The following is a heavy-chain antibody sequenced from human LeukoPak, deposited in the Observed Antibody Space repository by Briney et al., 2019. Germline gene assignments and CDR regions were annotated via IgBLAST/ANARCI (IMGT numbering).Heavy chain of an antibody. Sequence: PGGSLRRYCAASGFTFSSYWRHWVRQAPGKGLVWVSRINSDGSSTSYADSVKGRFTISRDNAKNTLYLQMNSLRAEDTAVYYCARANYGGNVMVFDYWGQGTMVTVSS. CDR3: ARANYGGNVMVFDY. CDR1: GFTFSSYW. CDR2: INSDGSST. V-gene: IGHV3-74*01. D-gene: IGHD4-23*01. J-gene: IGHJ4*02.